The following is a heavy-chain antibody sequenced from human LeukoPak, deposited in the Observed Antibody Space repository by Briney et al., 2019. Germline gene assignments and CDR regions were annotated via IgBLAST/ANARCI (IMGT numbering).Heavy chain of an antibody. Sequence: LGESLKISCEGSGYSFTSYWIGWVRQMPGKGLEGMGIIYAGDSDTRYSPSFQGQVTISADKSISTAYLQWSSLKASDTAMYYCARRVKKAAAGTAGGVYYYYYMDVWGQGTTDTVSS. J-gene: IGHJ6*03. D-gene: IGHD6-13*01. CDR2: IYAGDSDT. CDR3: ARRVKKAAAGTAGGVYYYYYMDV. CDR1: GYSFTSYW. V-gene: IGHV5-51*01.